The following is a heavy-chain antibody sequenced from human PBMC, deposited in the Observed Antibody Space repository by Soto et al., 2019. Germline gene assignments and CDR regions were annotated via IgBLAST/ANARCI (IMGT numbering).Heavy chain of an antibody. CDR3: AKGGAVYGLLTHDY. V-gene: IGHV3-43*01. CDR2: VIWDASGA. D-gene: IGHD3-9*01. J-gene: IGHJ4*02. CDR1: GFTFEDYT. Sequence: EVQLVESGGAVVQSGGSLRLSCAASGFTFEDYTMHWVRQAPGKGLEWVSLVIWDASGAFYADSVRGRFTSSRDNSKNTLFLHMTNLGAEDTAVYYCAKGGAVYGLLTHDYWGQGTLVTVSS.